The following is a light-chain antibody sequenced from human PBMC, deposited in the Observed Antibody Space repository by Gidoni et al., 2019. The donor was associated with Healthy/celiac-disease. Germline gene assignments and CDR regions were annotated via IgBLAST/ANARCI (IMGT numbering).Light chain of an antibody. V-gene: IGKV3-11*01. J-gene: IGKJ2*01. CDR3: QQRSNWPVT. Sequence: DILLTQYPATLSLSRGERATLSCRASASVSSCLAWYQQKPGQAPRLLIYDATNRATGIPARISSSGARTDFTLTISSQEPEDFAVYYCQQRSNWPVTFGQGTKLEIK. CDR1: ASVSSC. CDR2: DAT.